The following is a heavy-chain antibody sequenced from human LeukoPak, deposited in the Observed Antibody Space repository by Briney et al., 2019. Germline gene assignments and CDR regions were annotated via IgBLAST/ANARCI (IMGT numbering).Heavy chain of an antibody. J-gene: IGHJ4*02. CDR2: INHSGST. Sequence: SETLSLTCAVYGGSFSGYYWSWIRQPPGKGLEWIGEINHSGSTNYNPSLKSRVTISVDTSKNQFSLKLSSVTAADTAVYYRARGPGNWGFSRDYFDYWGQGTLVTVSS. CDR1: GGSFSGYY. CDR3: ARGPGNWGFSRDYFDY. V-gene: IGHV4-34*01. D-gene: IGHD7-27*01.